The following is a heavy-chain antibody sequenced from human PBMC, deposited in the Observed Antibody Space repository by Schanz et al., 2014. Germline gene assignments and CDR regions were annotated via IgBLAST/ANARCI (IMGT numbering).Heavy chain of an antibody. CDR3: AIHWTMAILLILDC. D-gene: IGHD3-10*01. V-gene: IGHV3-23*01. CDR1: GFTFSSYA. Sequence: ASGFTFSSYAMSWVRQAPGKGLECFSVISGSGATTYYADSVKGRFTISRDNPRNTFYCKTRSLRDEDSLVYSRAIHWTMAILLILDCCGKGCLEDVSS. J-gene: IGHJ4*02. CDR2: ISGSGATT.